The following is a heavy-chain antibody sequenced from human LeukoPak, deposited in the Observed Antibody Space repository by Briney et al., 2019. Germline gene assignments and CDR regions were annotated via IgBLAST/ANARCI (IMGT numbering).Heavy chain of an antibody. D-gene: IGHD3-16*01. Sequence: TSVKVSCKASGFTFTSSAVQWVRQARGQRLEWIGWIVVGSGNTNYVQKFQERVTITRDMSTSTAYMELSSLRSEDTAVYYCAAGGDEENLYYFDYWGQGTLVTVSS. CDR3: AAGGDEENLYYFDY. CDR2: IVVGSGNT. J-gene: IGHJ4*02. CDR1: GFTFTSSA. V-gene: IGHV1-58*01.